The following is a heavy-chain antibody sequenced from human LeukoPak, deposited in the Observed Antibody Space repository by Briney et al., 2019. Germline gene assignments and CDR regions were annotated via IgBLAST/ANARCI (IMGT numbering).Heavy chain of an antibody. D-gene: IGHD6-13*01. CDR1: GGTFSSYA. J-gene: IGHJ4*02. CDR2: IIPILGIA. CDR3: AIAAAGLTYFDY. Sequence: SVKVSCKASGGTFSSYAISWVRQAPGQGLEWMGRIIPILGIANYAQKFQGRVTITADKSTSTAYMELSSLRSEDTAVYYCAIAAAGLTYFDYWGQGTLVTVSS. V-gene: IGHV1-69*04.